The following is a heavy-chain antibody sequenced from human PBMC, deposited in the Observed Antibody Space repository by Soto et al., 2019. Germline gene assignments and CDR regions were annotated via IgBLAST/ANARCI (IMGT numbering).Heavy chain of an antibody. J-gene: IGHJ3*02. CDR1: GFTFSSYA. Sequence: GGSLRLSCAASGFTFSSYAMSWVRQAPGKGLEWVSAISGSGGSTYYADSVKGRFTISRDNSKNTLYLQMNSLRAEDTAVYYCAKVSYYDSSGYYYDYAFDIWGQGTMVTVSS. D-gene: IGHD3-22*01. CDR3: AKVSYYDSSGYYYDYAFDI. V-gene: IGHV3-23*01. CDR2: ISGSGGST.